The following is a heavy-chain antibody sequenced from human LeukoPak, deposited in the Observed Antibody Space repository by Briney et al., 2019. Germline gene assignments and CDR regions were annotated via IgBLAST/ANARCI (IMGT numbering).Heavy chain of an antibody. V-gene: IGHV3-23*01. J-gene: IGHJ3*01. CDR1: GFTFSNYA. D-gene: IGHD3-22*01. Sequence: GGSLRLSCEASGFTFSNYAMSWVRQAPGKGLEWVSAISASGDATYYADSVKGRFTISRANSKNTLYMQMSSLRAEDKAVYYCPKYRYTDSSLFDVWGKGTMVTVYS. CDR2: ISASGDAT. CDR3: PKYRYTDSSLFDV.